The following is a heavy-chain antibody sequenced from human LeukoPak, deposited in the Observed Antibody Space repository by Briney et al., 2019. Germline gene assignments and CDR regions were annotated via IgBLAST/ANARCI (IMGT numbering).Heavy chain of an antibody. CDR1: GFTFSSYA. Sequence: GGSLRLSCAASGFTFSSYAMSWVRQAPGKGLEWVSAISGSGGSTYYADSVKGRFTISRDNSKNTLYLQMNSLRAEDTAVYYCAKDLTRCSSTSCYPFLDYWGQGTLVTVSS. D-gene: IGHD2-2*01. CDR2: ISGSGGST. J-gene: IGHJ4*02. CDR3: AKDLTRCSSTSCYPFLDY. V-gene: IGHV3-23*01.